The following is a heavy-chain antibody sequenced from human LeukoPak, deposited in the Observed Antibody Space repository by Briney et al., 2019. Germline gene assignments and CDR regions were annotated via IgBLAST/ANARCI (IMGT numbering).Heavy chain of an antibody. V-gene: IGHV4-59*08. CDR2: IYYSGST. D-gene: IGHD6-13*01. Sequence: SETLSLTCTVSGGSISSYYWSWIRQPPGKGLEWIGYIYYSGSTNYNPSLKSRVTISVDTSKNQSSLKLSSVTAADTAVYYCARHTGSSKTLLVNWGQGTLVTVSS. CDR1: GGSISSYY. CDR3: ARHTGSSKTLLVN. J-gene: IGHJ4*02.